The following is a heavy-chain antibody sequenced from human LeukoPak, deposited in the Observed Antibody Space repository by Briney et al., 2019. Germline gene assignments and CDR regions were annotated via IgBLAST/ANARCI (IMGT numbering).Heavy chain of an antibody. CDR3: ARAPLALYYFDY. CDR1: GYTFTGYY. J-gene: IGHJ4*02. Sequence: GASVTVSCKASGYTFTGYYMHWVRQAPGQGLEWMGWINPNSGGTNYAQKFQGRVTMTRDTSISTAYMELSRLRSDDTAVYYCARAPLALYYFDYWGQGTLVTVSS. V-gene: IGHV1-2*02. CDR2: INPNSGGT.